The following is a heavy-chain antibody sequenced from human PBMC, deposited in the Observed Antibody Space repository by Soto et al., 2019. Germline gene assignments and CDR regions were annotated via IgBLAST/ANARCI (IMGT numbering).Heavy chain of an antibody. Sequence: EASVKVSCKASGYTFTSYGISWVRQAPGQGLEWMGWISAYNGNTNYAQKLQGRVTMTTDTSTSTAYMELRSLRSDDTAVYYCARDRVLPTVTYYYYYYGMDVWGQGTTVTVSS. J-gene: IGHJ6*02. V-gene: IGHV1-18*01. D-gene: IGHD4-4*01. CDR1: GYTFTSYG. CDR2: ISAYNGNT. CDR3: ARDRVLPTVTYYYYYYGMDV.